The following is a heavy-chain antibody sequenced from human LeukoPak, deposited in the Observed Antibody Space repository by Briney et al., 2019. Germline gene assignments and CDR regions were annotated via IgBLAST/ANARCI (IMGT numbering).Heavy chain of an antibody. CDR1: RFNLDIFG. CDR3: RAAMRYLDYYYDY. J-gene: IGHJ4*02. V-gene: IGHV3-30*03. Sequence: GGSLRLSCAASRFNLDIFGMHWVPQAPGKGLEWVAVISSDGSNKYYADSVRGRFTISRDNSKDTLYLQMSSLTIEDTAVYYCRAAMRYLDYYYDYWGQGTLATVSS. CDR2: ISSDGSNK. D-gene: IGHD3-22*01.